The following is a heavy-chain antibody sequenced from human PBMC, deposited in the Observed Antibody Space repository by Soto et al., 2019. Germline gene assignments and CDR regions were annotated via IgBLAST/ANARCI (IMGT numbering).Heavy chain of an antibody. Sequence: WGSLRLSCAASGFTFISYSINFFRHSPVKGLEWVSSISSSSSYIYYADSVKGRFTISRDNAKNSLYLQMNSLRAEDTAVYYCARAGEYSSSSFDYWGQGTLVTVSS. CDR1: GFTFISYS. CDR2: ISSSSSYI. V-gene: IGHV3-21*01. J-gene: IGHJ4*02. CDR3: ARAGEYSSSSFDY. D-gene: IGHD6-6*01.